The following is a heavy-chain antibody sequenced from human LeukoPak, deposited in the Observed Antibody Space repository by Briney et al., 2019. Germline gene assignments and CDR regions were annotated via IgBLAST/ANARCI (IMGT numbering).Heavy chain of an antibody. J-gene: IGHJ4*02. CDR3: AREVGFRGYDYQFDY. D-gene: IGHD5-12*01. V-gene: IGHV3-30*04. CDR2: ISYDGSNK. CDR1: GFTFSSYA. Sequence: GGSLRLSCAASGFTFSSYAMHWVRQAPVKGLEWVAVISYDGSNKYYADSVKGRFTISRDNSKNTLYLQMNSLRAEDTAVYCCAREVGFRGYDYQFDYWGQGTLVTVSS.